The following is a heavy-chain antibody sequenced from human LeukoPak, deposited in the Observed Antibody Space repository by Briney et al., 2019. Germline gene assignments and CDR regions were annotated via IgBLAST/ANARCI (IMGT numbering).Heavy chain of an antibody. CDR1: GFRFTSFG. V-gene: IGHV1-18*04. CDR3: ARDSDYSRNGNGDWLDP. Sequence: ASVKVSCKASGFRFTSFGVSWVRQAPGQGLEWMGWSSTYSGITHYGEKFEDRVTMTVDTSTTTVYMELRNLTYEDTAVYYCARDSDYSRNGNGDWLDPSGQGTAVTVSS. D-gene: IGHD4-11*01. CDR2: SSTYSGIT. J-gene: IGHJ5*02.